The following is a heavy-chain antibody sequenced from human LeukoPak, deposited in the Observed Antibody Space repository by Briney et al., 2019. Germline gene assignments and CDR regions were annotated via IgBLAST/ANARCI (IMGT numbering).Heavy chain of an antibody. CDR2: ISAYNGNT. V-gene: IGHV1-18*01. CDR1: GYTFSIYT. D-gene: IGHD3-10*01. CDR3: AITMATTHGFDY. J-gene: IGHJ4*02. Sequence: ASVTVSFTASGYTFSIYTINWVRQAPGQGLEWLGRISAYNGNTDYSQNLQGRGIMTTDTSTYTAYMELRSLRSDDTAVYYCAITMATTHGFDYWGQGTLVTVSS.